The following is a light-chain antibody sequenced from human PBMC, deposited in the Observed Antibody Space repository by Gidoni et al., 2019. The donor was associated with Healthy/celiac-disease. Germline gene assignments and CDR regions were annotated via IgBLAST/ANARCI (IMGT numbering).Light chain of an antibody. CDR1: QSVSSY. V-gene: IGKV3-11*01. J-gene: IGKJ4*01. CDR3: QQRSNWPLT. CDR2: DAS. Sequence: EFVLTLFPATLSLSPGERDTLSCSASQSVSSYFVWYQQKPGQAPRLLISDASNRATGIPARFSGSGSGTDFTLTISSLEPEDFAVYYCQQRSNWPLTFXGXTKVEIE.